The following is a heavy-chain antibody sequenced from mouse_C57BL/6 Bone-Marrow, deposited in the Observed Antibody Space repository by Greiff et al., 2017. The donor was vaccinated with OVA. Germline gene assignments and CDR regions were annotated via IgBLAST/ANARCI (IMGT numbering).Heavy chain of an antibody. CDR1: GYTFPCYW. CDR2: ILPGSGST. J-gene: IGHJ3*01. CDR3: AYYGNYGWFAY. Sequence: VQGVEFGAELIKPGASVKLSCKATGYTFPCYWVEWVKQRPGHGFEWIGEILPGSGSTNYNGKFKGKATLTADKSSSTAYMQLSSLTTEDSAVYFCAYYGNYGWFAYWGQGTLVTVSA. V-gene: IGHV1-9*01. D-gene: IGHD2-1*01.